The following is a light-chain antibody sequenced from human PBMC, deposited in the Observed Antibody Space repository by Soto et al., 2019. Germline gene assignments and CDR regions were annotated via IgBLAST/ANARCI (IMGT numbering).Light chain of an antibody. V-gene: IGKV1-5*01. Sequence: DIQMTQSPSTLSPSVGDRVSITCRASQSISSWLAWYQQKPGKAPKLLIYDASTLESGVPSRFSGSGSGTEFTLTISSLQPDDFATYYCQQYNSYSRTFGQGTKV. CDR3: QQYNSYSRT. J-gene: IGKJ1*01. CDR1: QSISSW. CDR2: DAS.